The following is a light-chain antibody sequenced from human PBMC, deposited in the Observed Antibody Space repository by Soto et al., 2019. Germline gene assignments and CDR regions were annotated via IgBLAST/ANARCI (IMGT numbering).Light chain of an antibody. J-gene: IGLJ3*02. CDR2: DVS. Sequence: QSALTQPRSVSGSPGQSVTISCTGTSSDVASYNYVSWYQQYPGQAPKLIIYDVSKRPSGVPDRFSGSKSGNTASLTISGLQVEDDDDYYCCSYAGSYSWVFGGGTKLTVL. CDR1: SSDVASYNY. CDR3: CSYAGSYSWV. V-gene: IGLV2-11*01.